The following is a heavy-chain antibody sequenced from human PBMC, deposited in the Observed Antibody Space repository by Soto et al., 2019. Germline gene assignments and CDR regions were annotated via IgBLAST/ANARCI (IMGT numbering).Heavy chain of an antibody. J-gene: IGHJ6*02. CDR3: TRMNSMVRGQDTYYYGMDV. CDR2: IDWDDDK. V-gene: IGHV2-70*01. D-gene: IGHD3-10*01. Sequence: GSGPTLVNPTQTLTLTCTFSGFSLSTSGMCVSWIRQPPGKALEWLALIDWDDDKYYSTSLKTRLTISKDTSKNQVVLTMTNMDPVDTATYYCTRMNSMVRGQDTYYYGMDVWGQGTTVTVSS. CDR1: GFSLSTSGMC.